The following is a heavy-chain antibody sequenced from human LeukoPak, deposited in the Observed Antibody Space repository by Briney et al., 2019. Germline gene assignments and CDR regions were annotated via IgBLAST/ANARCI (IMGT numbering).Heavy chain of an antibody. Sequence: PGGSLRLSCAVSGLTFSSYGLSWVRQAPGRGLEWVSGISGSAINAYYADSVKGRFTISRDNSKNTLYLQMNSLRAEDTAIYYCARVARIVLVPVAPLDHWGQGTLVTVSS. V-gene: IGHV3-23*01. J-gene: IGHJ4*02. CDR3: ARVARIVLVPVAPLDH. CDR1: GLTFSSYG. CDR2: ISGSAINA. D-gene: IGHD2-2*01.